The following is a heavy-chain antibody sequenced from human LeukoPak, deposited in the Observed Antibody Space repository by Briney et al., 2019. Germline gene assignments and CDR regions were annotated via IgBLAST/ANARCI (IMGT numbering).Heavy chain of an antibody. CDR2: IRSKANSYAT. CDR1: GFTFSGSA. CDR3: TRRIGGASTRAYYGMDV. Sequence: GGSLRLSCAASGFTFSGSAMHWVRQASGKGLEWVGRIRSKANSYATAYAASVKGRFTISRDDSKNPAYLQMNSLKTEDTAVYYCTRRIGGASTRAYYGMDVWGQGTTVTVSS. V-gene: IGHV3-73*01. D-gene: IGHD1-26*01. J-gene: IGHJ6*02.